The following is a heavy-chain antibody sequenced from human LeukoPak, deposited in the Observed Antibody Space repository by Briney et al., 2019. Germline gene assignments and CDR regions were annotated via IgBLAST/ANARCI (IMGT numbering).Heavy chain of an antibody. CDR1: GFTFSSYD. V-gene: IGHV3-13*01. D-gene: IGHD7-27*01. CDR3: ARARSGAFDI. J-gene: IGHJ3*02. Sequence: QSGGSLRLSCAASGFTFSSYDMHWVRQATGKGLEWVSAIGTAGDTYYPGSVKGRFTISRENAKNSLYLQMNSLRAGDTAAYYCARARSGAFDIWGQGTMVTVSS. CDR2: IGTAGDT.